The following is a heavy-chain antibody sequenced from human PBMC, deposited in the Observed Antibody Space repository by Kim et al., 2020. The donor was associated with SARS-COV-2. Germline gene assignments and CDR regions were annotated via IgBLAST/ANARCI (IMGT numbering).Heavy chain of an antibody. Sequence: GGSLRLSCAASGFTVNSNYMSWVRQAPGKGLEWVSVIYSGGSTYYADSVKGRFTISRDNSKNTLYLQMNSLRAEDTAVYYCAREGYCSSTSCYTVLGAFDIWGQGTMVTVSS. CDR1: GFTVNSNY. D-gene: IGHD2-2*02. J-gene: IGHJ3*02. CDR3: AREGYCSSTSCYTVLGAFDI. CDR2: IYSGGST. V-gene: IGHV3-66*01.